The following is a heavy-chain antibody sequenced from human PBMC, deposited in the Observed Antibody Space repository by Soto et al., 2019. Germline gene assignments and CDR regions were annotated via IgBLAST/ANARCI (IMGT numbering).Heavy chain of an antibody. Sequence: PSVTLSLPCTVSGGSISSSSYYWGWVRQPPGKGLEWIGYIYHSGSTFYSPSLKSRVTISVDTSKNQFSLKLSSVTAADTAVYYCARHRYSYGVYYFDYWGQGILVTVPS. CDR1: GGSISSSSYY. D-gene: IGHD5-18*01. CDR3: ARHRYSYGVYYFDY. J-gene: IGHJ4*02. V-gene: IGHV4-39*01. CDR2: IYHSGST.